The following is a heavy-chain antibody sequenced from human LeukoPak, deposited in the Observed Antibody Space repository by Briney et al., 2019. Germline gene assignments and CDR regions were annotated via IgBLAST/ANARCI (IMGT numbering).Heavy chain of an antibody. J-gene: IGHJ5*02. V-gene: IGHV4-61*01. CDR2: IYNSGST. Sequence: PSETLSLTCTVTGGSVSSDNYYWSWIRQPPGKGLEWIGYIYNSGSTNYSPSLKTRVTMSADTSKNQLFLKLSAVTAADTAVYYCARGRFSSSWYIFDPWGQGALVTVSS. CDR1: GGSVSSDNYY. CDR3: ARGRFSSSWYIFDP. D-gene: IGHD6-13*01.